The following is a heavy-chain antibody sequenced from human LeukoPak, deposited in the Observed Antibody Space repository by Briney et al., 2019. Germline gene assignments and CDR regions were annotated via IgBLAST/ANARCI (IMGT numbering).Heavy chain of an antibody. CDR2: IYTTGNT. D-gene: IGHD3-16*02. CDR3: ARQGYTASHYFLDY. Sequence: ASETLSLTCTVSSGSINSYYWGWVRQPAGRGLEGIGRIYTTGNTNYNPSLKSRLTMSVDTSKRQFSLNLRSVTAADTAIYYCARQGYTASHYFLDYWSQGTLVTVSS. CDR1: SGSINSYY. V-gene: IGHV4-4*07. J-gene: IGHJ4*02.